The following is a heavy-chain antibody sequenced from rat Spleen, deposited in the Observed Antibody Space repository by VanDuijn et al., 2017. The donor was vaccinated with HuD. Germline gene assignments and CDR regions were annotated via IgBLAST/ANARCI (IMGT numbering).Heavy chain of an antibody. CDR1: GFTLSDYY. Sequence: EVQLVESGGGLVQPGRSLKLSCAASGFTLSDYYMAWVRQAPTKGLEWVATINYDGSSTYYRDSVKGRFTISRDNAKSTLYLQMNSLRSEDTATYYCTREFWAPDYWGQGVMVTVSP. D-gene: IGHD4-3*01. CDR2: INYDGSST. CDR3: TREFWAPDY. V-gene: IGHV5-29*01. J-gene: IGHJ2*01.